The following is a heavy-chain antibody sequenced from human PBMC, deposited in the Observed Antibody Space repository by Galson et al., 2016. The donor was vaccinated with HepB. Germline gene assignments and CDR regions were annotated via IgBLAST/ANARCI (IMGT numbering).Heavy chain of an antibody. CDR3: AKDKSPYASTWIDY. J-gene: IGHJ4*02. CDR2: ISWNSLII. V-gene: IGHV3-9*01. CDR1: GFTFDDHA. Sequence: SLRLSCAASGFTFDDHAMHWVPQAPGKGLEWVSGISWNSLIIVYADSVKGRFTVSRDNAENSLYLQVNSLRPEDSAIYYCAKDKSPYASTWIDYWGQGTLVTVSP. D-gene: IGHD2-2*01.